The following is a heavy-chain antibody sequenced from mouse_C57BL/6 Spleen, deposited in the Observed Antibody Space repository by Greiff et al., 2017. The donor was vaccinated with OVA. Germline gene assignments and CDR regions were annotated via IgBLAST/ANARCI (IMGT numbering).Heavy chain of an antibody. CDR1: GFNIKDYY. Sequence: EVQLQQSGAELVKPGASVKLSCTASGFNIKDYYMHWVKQRPEQGLEWIGRIDPEDGETKYAPKFQGKAPITADTSSNPAYLQLSSLTSEGTAIYYCARSFYYGSSYGYFDVWGTGTTVTVSS. D-gene: IGHD1-1*01. CDR2: IDPEDGET. V-gene: IGHV14-2*01. J-gene: IGHJ1*03. CDR3: ARSFYYGSSYGYFDV.